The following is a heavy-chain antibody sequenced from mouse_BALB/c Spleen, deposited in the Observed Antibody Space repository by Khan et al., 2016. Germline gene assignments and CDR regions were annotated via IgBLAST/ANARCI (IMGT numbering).Heavy chain of an antibody. CDR1: GYTFSSYW. V-gene: IGHV1-9*01. CDR2: ILPGTGNT. J-gene: IGHJ4*01. D-gene: IGHD2-3*01. CDR3: ARAFYCHYYAMDY. Sequence: VQLQQSGAELMKPGASVKISCKATGYTFSSYWIEWVKQRPGHGLEWIGEILPGTGNTNYNEKFKGKATFTADTSSITAYMQLSSLTSEDSAVYYCARAFYCHYYAMDYWGQGTSVTVSS.